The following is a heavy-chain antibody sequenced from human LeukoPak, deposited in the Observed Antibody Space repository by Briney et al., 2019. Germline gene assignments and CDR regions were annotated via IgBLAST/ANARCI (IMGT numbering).Heavy chain of an antibody. Sequence: ASETLSLTCAVYGGSFSGYYWSWIRQPAGKGLEWIGRIYTSGSTNYNPSLKSRVTISLDTSKNQFSLKLSSVTAADTAVYYCARKRPWGLSRYFDYWGQGTLVTVSS. J-gene: IGHJ4*02. V-gene: IGHV4-59*10. D-gene: IGHD7-27*01. CDR3: ARKRPWGLSRYFDY. CDR2: IYTSGST. CDR1: GGSFSGYY.